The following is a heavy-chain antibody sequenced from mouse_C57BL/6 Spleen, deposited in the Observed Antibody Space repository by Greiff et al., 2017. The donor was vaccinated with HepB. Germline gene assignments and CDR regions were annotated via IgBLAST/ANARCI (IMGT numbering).Heavy chain of an antibody. CDR2: ISDGGSYT. J-gene: IGHJ2*01. CDR3: ARERNYYFDY. V-gene: IGHV5-4*01. D-gene: IGHD2-1*01. CDR1: GFTFSSYA. Sequence: EVKVVESGGGLVKPGGSLKLSCAASGFTFSSYAMSWVRQTPEKRLECVATISDGGSYTYYPDNVKGRFTISRDNAKNNLYLQMSHLKSEDTAMYYCARERNYYFDYWGQGTTLTVSS.